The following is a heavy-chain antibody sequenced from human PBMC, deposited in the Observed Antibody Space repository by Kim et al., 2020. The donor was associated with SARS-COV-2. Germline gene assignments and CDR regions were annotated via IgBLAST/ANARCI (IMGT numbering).Heavy chain of an antibody. Sequence: SETLSLTCAVYGGSFSGYYWSWIRQPPGKGLEWIGEINHSGSTNYNPSLKSRVTISVDTSKNQFSLKLSSVTAADTAVYYCARLKAVAVLRNPVSGYYYYGMDVWGHGTTVAVSS. CDR2: INHSGST. CDR1: GGSFSGYY. J-gene: IGHJ6*02. CDR3: ARLKAVAVLRNPVSGYYYYGMDV. D-gene: IGHD6-19*01. V-gene: IGHV4-34*01.